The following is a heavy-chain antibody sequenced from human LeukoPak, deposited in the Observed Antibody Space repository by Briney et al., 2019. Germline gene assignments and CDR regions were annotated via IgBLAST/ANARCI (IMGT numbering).Heavy chain of an antibody. J-gene: IGHJ4*02. D-gene: IGHD2-2*01. CDR2: ISYDGSNK. V-gene: IGHV3-30*03. CDR3: ARVPVPESERYYFDY. CDR1: GFTFSSYG. Sequence: PGGSLRLSCAASGFTFSSYGMHWVRQAPGKGLEWVAVISYDGSNKYYADSVKGRFTISRDNSKNTLYLQMNSLRAEDTAVYYCARVPVPESERYYFDYWGQGTLVTVSS.